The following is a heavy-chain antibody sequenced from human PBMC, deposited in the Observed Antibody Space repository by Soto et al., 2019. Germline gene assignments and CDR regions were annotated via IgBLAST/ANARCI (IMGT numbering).Heavy chain of an antibody. J-gene: IGHJ4*02. CDR2: ISYDGSNK. D-gene: IGHD3-10*01. CDR1: GFTFSSYA. CDR3: AGRGFPY. Sequence: QVQLVESGGGVVQPGRSLRLSCAASGFTFSSYAMHWVRQAPGKGLEWVAVISYDGSNKYYADSVKGRFTISRDNSKNTLYLQMNSLIAEDTAVYYCAGRGFPYWGKGTLVTVSS. V-gene: IGHV3-30-3*01.